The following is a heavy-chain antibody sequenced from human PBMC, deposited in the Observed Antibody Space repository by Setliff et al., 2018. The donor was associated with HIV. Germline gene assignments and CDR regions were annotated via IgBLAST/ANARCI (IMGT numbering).Heavy chain of an antibody. Sequence: SETLSLTCTVSGGSISTYYWNWIRQPPGKGLEWIGYISYSGSTTYNPSLKSRVTILVDTSKNQFSLKLRSVTAADTSMYYCARQRADCSGGSCYGYWGQGTLVTVSS. CDR1: GGSISTYY. CDR2: ISYSGST. V-gene: IGHV4-59*08. J-gene: IGHJ4*01. D-gene: IGHD2-15*01. CDR3: ARQRADCSGGSCYGY.